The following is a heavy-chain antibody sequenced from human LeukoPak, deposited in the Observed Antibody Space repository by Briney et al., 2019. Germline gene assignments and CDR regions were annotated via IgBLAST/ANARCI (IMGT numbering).Heavy chain of an antibody. J-gene: IGHJ4*02. CDR1: GFTFSSYA. Sequence: GGSLRLSCSASGFTFSSYAMHWVRQAPGEGLEYVSAISSNGGSTYYADSVKGRFTISRDNSKNTLYLQMSSLRAEDTAVYYCVTTGGGGRGDIDYWGQGTLVTVSS. V-gene: IGHV3-64D*09. D-gene: IGHD7-27*01. CDR3: VTTGGGGRGDIDY. CDR2: ISSNGGST.